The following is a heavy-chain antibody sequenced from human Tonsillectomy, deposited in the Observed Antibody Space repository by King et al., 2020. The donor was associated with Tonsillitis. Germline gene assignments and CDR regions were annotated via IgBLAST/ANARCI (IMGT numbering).Heavy chain of an antibody. J-gene: IGHJ4*02. CDR1: GFTFSSYA. D-gene: IGHD6-13*01. CDR2: ISYDGSNK. V-gene: IGHV3-30-3*01. Sequence: VQLVESGGGVVQPGRSLRLSCAASGFTFSSYAMHWVRQAPGKGLEWVAVISYDGSNKYYADSVKGRFTISRDNSKNTLYLQMNSLIAEDTAVYYCARDEAAAPSWYFDYWGQGTLVTVSS. CDR3: ARDEAAAPSWYFDY.